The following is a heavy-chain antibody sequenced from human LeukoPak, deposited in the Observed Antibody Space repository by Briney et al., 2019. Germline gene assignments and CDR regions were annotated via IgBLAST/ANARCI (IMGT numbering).Heavy chain of an antibody. D-gene: IGHD5-18*01. CDR3: ASRGYNYGFHY. J-gene: IGHJ4*02. Sequence: GGSLRLSCAASGFSFSSYELNWVRQAPGKGLEWVSYISSRSATIYYTDSVKGRFSVSRDNAKNLLYLQMISLRAEDTAIYYCASRGYNYGFHYWGQGTLVTVSS. CDR1: GFSFSSYE. V-gene: IGHV3-48*03. CDR2: ISSRSATI.